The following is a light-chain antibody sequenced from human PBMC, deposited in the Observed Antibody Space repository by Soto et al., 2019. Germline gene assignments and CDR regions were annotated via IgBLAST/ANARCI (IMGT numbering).Light chain of an antibody. CDR2: GNS. J-gene: IGLJ3*02. CDR1: SSNIGAGYD. V-gene: IGLV1-40*01. Sequence: QSVLTQPPSVSGAPGQRVTISCTESSSNIGAGYDVHWYQQLPGTAPKLLIYGNSNRPSGVPDRFSGSKSGTSASLAITGLQAEDEADYYCQSYDSSLSRRVFGGGTKLTVL. CDR3: QSYDSSLSRRV.